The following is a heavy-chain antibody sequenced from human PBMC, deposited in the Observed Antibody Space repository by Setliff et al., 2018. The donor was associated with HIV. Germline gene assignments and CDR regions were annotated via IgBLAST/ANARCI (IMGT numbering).Heavy chain of an antibody. V-gene: IGHV5-51*01. Sequence: GESLKISCTGSGYSFSNHWIGWVRQMPGKGLEWMGIIYPGDSDTRYSPSFQGQVTISADKSISTAYLQWSSLKASDTAMYYCARQVPAAIGAFDIWGQGTMVTVSS. J-gene: IGHJ3*02. CDR1: GYSFSNHW. CDR2: IYPGDSDT. D-gene: IGHD2-2*02. CDR3: ARQVPAAIGAFDI.